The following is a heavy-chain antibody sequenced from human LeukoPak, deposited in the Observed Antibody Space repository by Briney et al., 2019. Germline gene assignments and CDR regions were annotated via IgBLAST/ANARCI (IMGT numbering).Heavy chain of an antibody. CDR3: ARHWAVTPPFDY. J-gene: IGHJ4*02. D-gene: IGHD4-11*01. Sequence: TSETLSLTCTVSGGSISSSSYYWGWIRQPPGKGLEWIGSIYYSGSTYYNPSLKSRVTISVDTSKNQFSLKLSSVTAADTAVYYCARHWAVTPPFDYWGQGTLVTVSS. CDR2: IYYSGST. V-gene: IGHV4-39*01. CDR1: GGSISSSSYY.